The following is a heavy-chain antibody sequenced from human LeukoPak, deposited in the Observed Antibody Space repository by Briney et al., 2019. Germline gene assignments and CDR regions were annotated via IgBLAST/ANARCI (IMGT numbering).Heavy chain of an antibody. D-gene: IGHD2-21*01. V-gene: IGHV3-20*04. J-gene: IGHJ4*02. CDR3: AKRKGDCCTFDY. Sequence: AGGSLRLSCAASGFTFDDYGMTWVRQAPGKGLGWVSGINWNGGRTGYVDSVKGRFTISRDNAKNSLYLQMNSLRAEDTDVYYCAKRKGDCCTFDYWGQGTLVTVSS. CDR1: GFTFDDYG. CDR2: INWNGGRT.